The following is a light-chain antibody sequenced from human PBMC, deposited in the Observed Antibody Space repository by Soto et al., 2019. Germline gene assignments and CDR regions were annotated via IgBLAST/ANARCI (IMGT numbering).Light chain of an antibody. V-gene: IGKV1-33*01. J-gene: IGKJ4*01. CDR3: QQYEDLPLT. CDR2: DSS. Sequence: DVQLTQSSSSLSASVGDRVIITCQASHSIANSLNWFQQKPGKAPELLISDSSHLEARVPSRFSGSRSGTDFTLTISLLQPEDFATYYCQQYEDLPLTFGGGTRVEIK. CDR1: HSIANS.